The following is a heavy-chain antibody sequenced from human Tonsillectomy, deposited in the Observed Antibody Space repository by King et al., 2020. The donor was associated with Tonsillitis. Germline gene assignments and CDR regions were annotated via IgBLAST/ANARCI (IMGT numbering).Heavy chain of an antibody. J-gene: IGHJ4*02. CDR2: INWNGGSA. CDR1: GFTFDDYG. D-gene: IGHD3/OR15-3a*01. CDR3: SIVNSRFPIWTGPGFDY. V-gene: IGHV3-20*04. Sequence: VQLVESGGGVVRPGGSLRLSCAASGFTFDDYGMSWVRQAPGKGLEWVSSINWNGGSAGYADSVKGRFTISRDNANNSLYLQMNSLRAEDTALYYCSIVNSRFPIWTGPGFDYWGQGTLVTVSS.